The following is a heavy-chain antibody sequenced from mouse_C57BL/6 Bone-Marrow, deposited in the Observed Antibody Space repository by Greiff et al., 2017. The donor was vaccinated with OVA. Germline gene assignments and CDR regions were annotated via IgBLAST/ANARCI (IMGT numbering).Heavy chain of an antibody. J-gene: IGHJ4*01. CDR1: GYTFTSYW. CDR3: ARDGYCVDYAMDY. V-gene: IGHV1-55*01. CDR2: IYPGSGST. D-gene: IGHD2-3*01. Sequence: QVQLQQSGAELVKPGASVKMSCKASGYTFTSYWITWVKQRPGQGLEWIGDIYPGSGSTNYNEKFKSKATLTVDTSSSTAYMQLSSLTSEDSAVYYCARDGYCVDYAMDYWGQGTSVTVSS.